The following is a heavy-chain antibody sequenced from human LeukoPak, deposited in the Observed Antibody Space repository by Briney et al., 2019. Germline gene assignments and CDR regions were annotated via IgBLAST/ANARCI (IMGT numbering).Heavy chain of an antibody. V-gene: IGHV3-30*02. Sequence: PGGSLRLSCAASGFTFSSYGMHWVRQAPGKGLEWVAFIRYDGSNKYCADSVKGRFTISRDNSKNTLYLQMDSLRAEDTAVYYCTTGIGNYYYYWGQGTLVTVAS. CDR3: TTGIGNYYYY. J-gene: IGHJ4*02. D-gene: IGHD1-14*01. CDR2: IRYDGSNK. CDR1: GFTFSSYG.